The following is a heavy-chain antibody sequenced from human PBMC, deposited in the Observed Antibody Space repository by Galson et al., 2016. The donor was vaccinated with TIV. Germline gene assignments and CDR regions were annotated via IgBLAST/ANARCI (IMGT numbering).Heavy chain of an antibody. V-gene: IGHV3-23*01. CDR3: AKVGKSGDYSWDAFDV. CDR2: LSLSGAYT. Sequence: SLRLSCAASGFSFRNYVMSWVRLAPGKGLEWVSSLSLSGAYTYYADSVKGRFTISRDNAKYTLFLQLNSPRAGDTAIYYCAKVGKSGDYSWDAFDVWGQGTVVTVSS. CDR1: GFSFRNYV. J-gene: IGHJ3*01. D-gene: IGHD1-26*01.